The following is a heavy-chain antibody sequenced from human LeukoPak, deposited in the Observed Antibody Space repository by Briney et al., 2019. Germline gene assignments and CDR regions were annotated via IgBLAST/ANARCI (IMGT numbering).Heavy chain of an antibody. V-gene: IGHV1-24*01. CDR3: ARDAPDDSSGYYFDY. CDR2: FDPEDGET. Sequence: ASVKVSCKVSGHTLTELSMHWVRQAPGKRLEWMGGFDPEDGETIYAQKFQGRVTMTRDTSTSTVYMELSSLRSEDTAVYYCARDAPDDSSGYYFDYWGQGTLVTVSS. CDR1: GHTLTELS. J-gene: IGHJ4*02. D-gene: IGHD3-22*01.